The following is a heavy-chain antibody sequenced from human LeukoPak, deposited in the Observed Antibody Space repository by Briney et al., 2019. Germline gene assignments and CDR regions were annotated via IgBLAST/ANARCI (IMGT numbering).Heavy chain of an antibody. J-gene: IGHJ4*02. CDR1: GHTFTSYD. V-gene: IGHV1-8*01. CDR3: ARRYCSSTSCHHFDY. Sequence: ASVKVSCKASGHTFTSYDINWVRQATGQGPEWMGWMNPNSGNTGYAQKFQGRVTMTRNTSISTAYMELSSLRSEDTAVYYCARRYCSSTSCHHFDYWGQGTLVTVSS. CDR2: MNPNSGNT. D-gene: IGHD2-2*01.